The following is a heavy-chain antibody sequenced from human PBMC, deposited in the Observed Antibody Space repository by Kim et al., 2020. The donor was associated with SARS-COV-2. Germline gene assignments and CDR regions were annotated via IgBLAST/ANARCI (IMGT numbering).Heavy chain of an antibody. J-gene: IGHJ4*02. V-gene: IGHV3-73*01. CDR3: TRREWAGATPSDY. CDR1: GFTFSGSA. Sequence: GGSLRLSCAASGFTFSGSAMHWVRQASGKGLEWVGRIRSKANSYATAYAASVKGRFTISRDDSKNTAYLQMNSLKTEDTAVYYCTRREWAGATPSDYWGQGTLVTVSS. D-gene: IGHD1-26*01. CDR2: IRSKANSYAT.